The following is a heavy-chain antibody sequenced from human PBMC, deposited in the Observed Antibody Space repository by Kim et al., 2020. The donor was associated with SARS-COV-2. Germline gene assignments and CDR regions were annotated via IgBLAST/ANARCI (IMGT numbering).Heavy chain of an antibody. CDR3: ARLQSSTWYNWLDP. D-gene: IGHD6-13*01. J-gene: IGHJ5*02. Sequence: GESLKISCKASGYNFDNYWISWVRQMPGKGLEWMGRIDPADSYTNYSPSFQGHVTISADKSISTAYLHWSSLKASDTAFYYCARLQSSTWYNWLDPWGQG. V-gene: IGHV5-10-1*01. CDR2: IDPADSYT. CDR1: GYNFDNYW.